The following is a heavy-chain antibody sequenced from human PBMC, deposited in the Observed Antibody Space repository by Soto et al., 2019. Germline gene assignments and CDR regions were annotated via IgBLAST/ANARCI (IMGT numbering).Heavy chain of an antibody. D-gene: IGHD2-21*02. CDR3: ARELYSCGGDCPYYMAY. J-gene: IGHJ1*01. CDR2: ISLYHHST. CDR1: GYPXNVYF. Sequence: SXKVSCRTSGYPXNVYFRHSVRQAPWQGLEWMGIISLYHHSTSYAQKFQGRLTVTADTSTTTVYMDLSSLTSEDSAVYWCARELYSCGGDCPYYMAYRGHGPLGTLS. V-gene: IGHV1-46*02.